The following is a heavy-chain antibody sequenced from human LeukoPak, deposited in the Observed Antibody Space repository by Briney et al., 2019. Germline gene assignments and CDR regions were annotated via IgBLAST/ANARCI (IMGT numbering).Heavy chain of an antibody. Sequence: GGSLRLSCIASGFTIRSYWMSWVRQAPGKGLEWVANIQEDGRKTHYMESVKGRFTISRDNAKNSLYLQMSSLRADDTALYYCARDPRQSEYPLFDSWGQGTLVTVSS. J-gene: IGHJ4*02. D-gene: IGHD2-2*02. CDR3: ARDPRQSEYPLFDS. CDR2: IQEDGRKT. CDR1: GFTIRSYW. V-gene: IGHV3-7*01.